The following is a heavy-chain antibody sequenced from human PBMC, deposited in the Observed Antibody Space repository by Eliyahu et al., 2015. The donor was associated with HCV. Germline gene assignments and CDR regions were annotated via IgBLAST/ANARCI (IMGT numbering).Heavy chain of an antibody. D-gene: IGHD2-2*01. Sequence: QVQLVQSGPEVKXPGSSVKVACKASXXTFXNYAIXWVRQAPGQGLEWMGGIIPVFGTANYAQKFQGRVTITADKSTTTAYMELSSLRSEDTAVYYCARVDCSITSCSLNNYHYYNMDVWGQGTTVTVSS. CDR3: ARVDCSITSCSLNNYHYYNMDV. CDR1: XXTFXNYA. J-gene: IGHJ6*02. V-gene: IGHV1-69*06. CDR2: IIPVFGTA.